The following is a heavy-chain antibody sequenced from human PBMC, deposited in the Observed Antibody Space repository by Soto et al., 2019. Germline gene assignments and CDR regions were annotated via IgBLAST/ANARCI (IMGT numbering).Heavy chain of an antibody. CDR3: ARGSPLWFDP. CDR1: GYTFTNYA. V-gene: IGHV1-3*05. CDR2: INAGNGNT. D-gene: IGHD3-16*02. Sequence: QAQLVQSGAEEKEPGASVKVSCKASGYTFTNYAMNWVRQAPGQRLEWMGWINAGNGNTKYSQKFQGRVTITRDTSASTAYMELSSLRSEDTAVYYCARGSPLWFDPWGQGTLVTVSS. J-gene: IGHJ5*02.